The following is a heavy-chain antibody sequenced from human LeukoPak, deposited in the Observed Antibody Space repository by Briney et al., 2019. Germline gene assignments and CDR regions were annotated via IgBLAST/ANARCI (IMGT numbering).Heavy chain of an antibody. Sequence: SETLSLTCTVSGASISSYYWSWIRQPPGKGLEWIGFIYYSGSTNYNPSLESRVTISVDTSKNRFSLKLSSVTAADTAVYYCAREQGYGSGSLYYMDVWGKGTTVTISS. D-gene: IGHD3-10*01. CDR2: IYYSGST. CDR1: GASISSYY. J-gene: IGHJ6*03. CDR3: AREQGYGSGSLYYMDV. V-gene: IGHV4-59*01.